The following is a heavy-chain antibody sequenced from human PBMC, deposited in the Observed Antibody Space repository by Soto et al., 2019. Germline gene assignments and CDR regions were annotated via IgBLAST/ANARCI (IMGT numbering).Heavy chain of an antibody. CDR3: ARVHTSMVNYSDH. D-gene: IGHD5-18*01. J-gene: IGHJ4*02. CDR2: THYSGST. Sequence: QVQLQESGPGLVKPSQTLSVTCTVSGASISSGSYFWSWIRQHPGKGLEWIGYTHYSGSTFYNPSLKSRLTISADTSKNQVSLTLKSVTAADTAVYFCARVHTSMVNYSDHWGQGILVAVSS. V-gene: IGHV4-31*03. CDR1: GASISSGSYF.